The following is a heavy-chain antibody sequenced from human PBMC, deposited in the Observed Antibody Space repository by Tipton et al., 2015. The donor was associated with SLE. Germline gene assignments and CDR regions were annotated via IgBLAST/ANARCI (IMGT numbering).Heavy chain of an antibody. CDR2: IYSDGSST. CDR1: GFTFSTYW. CDR3: ARSQRKAIAALIDF. Sequence: SLRLSCAASGFTFSTYWMHWVRQGPGKGLVWVSRIYSDGSSTDYADSVKGRFTISRDNAKNSLYLQMNSLRAEDTAVYYCARSQRKAIAALIDFWGQGTLVTVSS. D-gene: IGHD6-13*01. J-gene: IGHJ4*02. V-gene: IGHV3-74*01.